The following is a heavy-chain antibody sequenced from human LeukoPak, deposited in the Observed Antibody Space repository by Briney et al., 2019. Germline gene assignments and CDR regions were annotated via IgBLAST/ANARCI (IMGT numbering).Heavy chain of an antibody. CDR1: GGSFSGYY. D-gene: IGHD3-9*01. J-gene: IGHJ5*02. CDR2: INHSGST. V-gene: IGHV4-34*01. Sequence: SETLSLTCAVYGGSFSGYYWSWIRQPPGKGLEWIGEINHSGSTNYNPSLKSRVTISVDTSKNQFSLKLSSVTAADTAVYYCARGKRYDIRQWFDPWGQGTLVTVSS. CDR3: ARGKRYDIRQWFDP.